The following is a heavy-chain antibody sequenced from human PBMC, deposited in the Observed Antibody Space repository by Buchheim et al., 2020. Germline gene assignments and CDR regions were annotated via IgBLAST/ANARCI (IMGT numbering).Heavy chain of an antibody. V-gene: IGHV3-30*04. CDR3: ARAPSMYSPFDY. D-gene: IGHD2/OR15-2a*01. J-gene: IGHJ4*02. CDR1: GFTFSSYA. CDR2: ISYDGSNK. Sequence: QVQLVESGGGVVQPGRSLRLSCAASGFTFSSYAMHWVRQAPGKGLEWVAVISYDGSNKYYADSVKGRFTISRENSKNTLHVQMNSLRAEDTAVYYCARAPSMYSPFDYWGQGTL.